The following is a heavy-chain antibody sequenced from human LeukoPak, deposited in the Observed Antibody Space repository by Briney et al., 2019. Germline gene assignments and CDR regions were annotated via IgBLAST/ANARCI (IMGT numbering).Heavy chain of an antibody. Sequence: ASVKVSCKASGGTFSRYAISWVRQAPEQGLEWMGGIIPIFGTANYAQKFQGRVTITADESTSTAYMELSSLRSEDTAVYYCARVLGESSWHQVTYTWFDPWGQGTLVTVSS. V-gene: IGHV1-69*13. CDR2: IIPIFGTA. J-gene: IGHJ5*02. D-gene: IGHD6-13*01. CDR3: ARVLGESSWHQVTYTWFDP. CDR1: GGTFSRYA.